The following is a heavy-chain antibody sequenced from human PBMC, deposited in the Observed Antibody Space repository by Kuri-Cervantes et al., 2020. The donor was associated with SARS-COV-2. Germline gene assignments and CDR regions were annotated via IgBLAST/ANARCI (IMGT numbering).Heavy chain of an antibody. D-gene: IGHD6-19*01. J-gene: IGHJ2*01. V-gene: IGHV4-59*12. CDR2: IYYSGST. CDR1: GGSISSYY. Sequence: SETLSLTCTVSGGSISSYYWSWIRQPPGKGLEWIGYIYYSGSTNYNPSLKSRVTISVDTSKNQFSLKLSSVTAADTAVYYCARGRIGYSSGWSYWYFDLWGRGTLVTVSS. CDR3: ARGRIGYSSGWSYWYFDL.